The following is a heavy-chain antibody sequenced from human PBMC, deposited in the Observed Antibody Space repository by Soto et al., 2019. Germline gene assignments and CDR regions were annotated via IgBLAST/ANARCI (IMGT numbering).Heavy chain of an antibody. Sequence: PSETLSLTCTVSGGSISSGDYYWSWIRQPPGKGLEWIGYIYYSGSTYYNPSLKSRVTISVDTSKNQFSLKLSSVTAADTAVYYCAREAYYGSGSPNWFDPWGQGTLVTVSS. J-gene: IGHJ5*02. CDR2: IYYSGST. V-gene: IGHV4-30-4*01. CDR3: AREAYYGSGSPNWFDP. CDR1: GGSISSGDYY. D-gene: IGHD3-10*01.